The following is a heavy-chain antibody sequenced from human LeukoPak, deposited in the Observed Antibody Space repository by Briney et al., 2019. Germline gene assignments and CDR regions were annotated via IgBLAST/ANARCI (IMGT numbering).Heavy chain of an antibody. CDR2: ISGSGGST. V-gene: IGHV3-23*01. Sequence: GGSLRLSCAASGFTFSSYAMSWVRQAPGKGLEWVSAISGSGGSTYYADSVKGRFPISRDNSKNTLYLQMNSLRAEDTAVYYCAKDSSGIAAAGTAFDIWGQGTMVTVSS. J-gene: IGHJ3*02. CDR1: GFTFSSYA. CDR3: AKDSSGIAAAGTAFDI. D-gene: IGHD6-13*01.